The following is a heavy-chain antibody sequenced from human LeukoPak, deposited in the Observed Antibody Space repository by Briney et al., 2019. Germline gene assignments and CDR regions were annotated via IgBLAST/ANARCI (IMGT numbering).Heavy chain of an antibody. CDR1: GGSISSGDYY. Sequence: PSETLSLTCTVSGGSISSGDYYWSWIRQPPGKGLEWIGYIYYSGSTYYNPSLKSRVTISVDTSKNQFSLKLSSVTAADTAVYYCARWGYYYDSSGYSGSAFDIWGQGTMVTASS. V-gene: IGHV4-30-4*01. CDR2: IYYSGST. J-gene: IGHJ3*02. CDR3: ARWGYYYDSSGYSGSAFDI. D-gene: IGHD3-22*01.